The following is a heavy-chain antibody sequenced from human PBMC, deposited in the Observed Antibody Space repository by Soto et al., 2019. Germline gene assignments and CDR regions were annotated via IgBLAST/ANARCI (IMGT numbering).Heavy chain of an antibody. J-gene: IGHJ6*04. CDR2: ISRNSGSI. CDR3: AKDAITVVRGFISYDGVDV. V-gene: IGHV3-9*01. CDR1: GFTFDDYA. Sequence: EVQLVESGGGLVQPGRSLRLSCAASGFTFDDYAMHWVRQAPGKGLEWVSGISRNSGSIGYADSVKGRFTISSNNAKNPLYLPTSRPRAEHTALYSCAKDAITVVRGFISYDGVDVWGSGTRVTVPS. D-gene: IGHD3-10*01.